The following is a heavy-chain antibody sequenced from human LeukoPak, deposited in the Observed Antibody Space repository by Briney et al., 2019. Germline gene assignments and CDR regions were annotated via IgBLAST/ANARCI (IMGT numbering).Heavy chain of an antibody. CDR1: GFTFSTYW. V-gene: IGHV3-74*01. CDR2: VNGDGSST. D-gene: IGHD6-13*01. J-gene: IGHJ4*02. Sequence: GGSLRLSCAASGFTFSTYWMHWVRPPPGKGLVWVSRVNGDGSSTNYADSVKGRFTISRDNAKNTLYLQMNSLRAEDTAVYYCARDGIAAVDFDYWGQGILVTVSS. CDR3: ARDGIAAVDFDY.